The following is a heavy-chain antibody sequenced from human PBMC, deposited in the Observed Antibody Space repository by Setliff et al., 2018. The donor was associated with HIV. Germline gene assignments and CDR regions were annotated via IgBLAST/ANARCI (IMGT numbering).Heavy chain of an antibody. J-gene: IGHJ4*02. CDR1: GFSFSSYG. CDR3: VRGSGYYYFDN. CDR2: IPYDGSYK. D-gene: IGHD3-22*01. V-gene: IGHV3-33*05. Sequence: GSLRLSCAASGFSFSSYGLHWVRQAPGKGLEWVAFIPYDGSYKYYADSVKGRFTISRDNAKNMLYLQMNSLSADDTAVYYCVRGSGYYYFDNWGQGALVTVSS.